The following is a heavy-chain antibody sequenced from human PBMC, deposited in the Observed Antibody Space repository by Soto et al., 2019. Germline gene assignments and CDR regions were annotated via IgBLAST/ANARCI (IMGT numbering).Heavy chain of an antibody. V-gene: IGHV1-46*01. CDR2: VNPSGGPT. J-gene: IGHJ4*02. D-gene: IGHD2-21*02. Sequence: QVQLMQSGAEVKKPGASVKVSCKASGDTFSDYYIHWVRQAPGQGLEWMGTVNPSGGPTTYSQHLLGRVTMTRDTSTSTLHMELTSLTSADTAVYDCARGGHVVVVTAALDYWGQGTLVTVSS. CDR3: ARGGHVVVVTAALDY. CDR1: GDTFSDYY.